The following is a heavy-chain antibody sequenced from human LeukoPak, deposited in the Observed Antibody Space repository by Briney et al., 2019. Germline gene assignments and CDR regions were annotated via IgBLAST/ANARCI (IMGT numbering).Heavy chain of an antibody. D-gene: IGHD3-10*02. CDR3: AKDVRHNVLIN. J-gene: IGHJ4*02. CDR1: GFTFSSYA. V-gene: IGHV3-23*01. Sequence: GGSLRLSCAASGFTFSSYAMSWVRQAPGKGLEWVSAISGSGGSTYYADSVKGRFTISRDNSKNTLYLQMNSLTAEDTAVYYCAKDVRHNVLINWGQGTLVTVSS. CDR2: ISGSGGST.